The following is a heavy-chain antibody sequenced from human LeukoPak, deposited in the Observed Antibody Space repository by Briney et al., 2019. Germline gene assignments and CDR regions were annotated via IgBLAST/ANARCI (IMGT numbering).Heavy chain of an antibody. J-gene: IGHJ4*02. V-gene: IGHV4-59*01. D-gene: IGHD5-12*01. CDR2: IYYTGNT. Sequence: PSETLSLTCSVSGGSISNYYWSWIRQPPGKGLEWIGYIYYTGNTNYNSSLQSRVTLSVDTSQNQFSLNLTSVTAADTAVYYCAKTRVEYTGYDYYFDFWGQGTLVSVSS. CDR1: GGSISNYY. CDR3: AKTRVEYTGYDYYFDF.